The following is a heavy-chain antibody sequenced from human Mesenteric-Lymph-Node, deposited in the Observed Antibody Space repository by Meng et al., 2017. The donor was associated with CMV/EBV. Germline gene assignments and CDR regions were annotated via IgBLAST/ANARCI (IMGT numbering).Heavy chain of an antibody. J-gene: IGHJ4*02. CDR1: GYTFTSYG. D-gene: IGHD2-2*01. CDR2: ISAYNGNT. CDR3: ARGRSRYCSSTSCYLLY. V-gene: IGHV1-18*01. Sequence: ASVKVSCKASGYTFTSYGISWVRQAPGQGLEWMGWISAYNGNTNYAQKIQGRVTMTTDTSTSTAYMELRSLRSDDTAVYYCARGRSRYCSSTSCYLLYWGQGTLVTVSS.